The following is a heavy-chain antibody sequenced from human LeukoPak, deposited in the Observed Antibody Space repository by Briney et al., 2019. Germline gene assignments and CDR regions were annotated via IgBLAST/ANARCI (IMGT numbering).Heavy chain of an antibody. CDR3: ARGSWWWSP. D-gene: IGHD2-21*01. V-gene: IGHV4-61*02. CDR2: VYTSGST. J-gene: IGHJ5*02. Sequence: SETLSLTCTVSGGSISSGSYYWSWIRQPAGKGLEWIGRVYTSGSTNYNPSLKSRVTISVDTSKNQFSLRLSSVTAADTAVYYCARGSWWWSPWGQGTLVTVSS. CDR1: GGSISSGSYY.